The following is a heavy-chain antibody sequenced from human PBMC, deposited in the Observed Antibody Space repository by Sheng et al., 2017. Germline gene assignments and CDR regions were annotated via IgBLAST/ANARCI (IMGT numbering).Heavy chain of an antibody. V-gene: IGHV4-39*01. CDR3: ARFPSGYRKYFFDN. CDR2: IYSGGIT. D-gene: IGHD3-22*01. J-gene: IGHJ4*02. CDR1: GGSISVSNYY. Sequence: QLQLQESGPGLVKPSETLSLTCSVSGGSISVSNYYWGWIRQPPGKGLEWVGIIYSGGITYYKSSLKSRVTMSLDTSKNQLSLKLISVTAADTAVYYCARFPSGYRKYFFDNWGQGTLVTVSS.